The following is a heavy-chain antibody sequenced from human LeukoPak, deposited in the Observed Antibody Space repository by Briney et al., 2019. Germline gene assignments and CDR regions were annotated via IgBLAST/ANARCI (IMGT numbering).Heavy chain of an antibody. CDR3: AKDRDPYGSGAGALDY. J-gene: IGHJ4*02. D-gene: IGHD3-10*01. V-gene: IGHV3-30*18. Sequence: GGSLRLSCAASAFTFSTYGMHWVRQAPGKGLEWVAFISDDGDTEYYVDSVKGRFTISRDNSKNTLHLQMNSLRAEDTAVYYCAKDRDPYGSGAGALDYWGQGTLVTVSS. CDR2: ISDDGDTE. CDR1: AFTFSTYG.